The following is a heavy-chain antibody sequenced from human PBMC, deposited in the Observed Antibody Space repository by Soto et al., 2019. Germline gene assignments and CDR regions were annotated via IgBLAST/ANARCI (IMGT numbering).Heavy chain of an antibody. Sequence: ASVKVSCKASGYTFTSYYMHWVRQAPGQGLEWMGIINPSGGSTSYAQKFQGRVTMTRDTSTSTVYMELSSLRSEDTAVYYCASLGGYCGGDCHENTNWFDPWGQGTLVTVS. CDR1: GYTFTSYY. J-gene: IGHJ5*02. CDR2: INPSGGST. V-gene: IGHV1-46*03. D-gene: IGHD2-21*01. CDR3: ASLGGYCGGDCHENTNWFDP.